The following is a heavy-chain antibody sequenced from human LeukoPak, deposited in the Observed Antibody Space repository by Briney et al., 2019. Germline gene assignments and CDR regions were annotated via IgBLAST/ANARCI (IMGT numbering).Heavy chain of an antibody. CDR2: IIPIFGTA. J-gene: IGHJ4*02. Sequence: GASVKVSCKASGGTFSSYAISWVRQAPGQGLEWMGGIIPIFGTANYAQKFQGRVTITTDESTSTAYMELSSLRSDDTAVYYCARVNLGIAAAGTPLDYWGQGTLVTVSS. V-gene: IGHV1-69*05. CDR1: GGTFSSYA. CDR3: ARVNLGIAAAGTPLDY. D-gene: IGHD6-13*01.